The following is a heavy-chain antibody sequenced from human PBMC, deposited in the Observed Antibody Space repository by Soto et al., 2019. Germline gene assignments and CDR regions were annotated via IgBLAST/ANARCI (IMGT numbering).Heavy chain of an antibody. CDR1: GCIFNHYL. D-gene: IGHD2-2*01. J-gene: IGHJ4*02. CDR2: IAPFKGKT. Sequence: ASFKVSFNASGCIFNHYLINWVRQAPVQGLEWVGWIAPFKGKTNSLQRLQDRISMTIETSTNTAYLEVTRLTSDDTGVYYCAREGGSSTYYPLELDYWGQGTLVTVSS. CDR3: AREGGSSTYYPLELDY. V-gene: IGHV1-18*04.